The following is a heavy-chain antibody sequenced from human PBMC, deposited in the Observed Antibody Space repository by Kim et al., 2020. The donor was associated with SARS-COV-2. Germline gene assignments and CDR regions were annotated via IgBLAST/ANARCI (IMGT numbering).Heavy chain of an antibody. CDR1: GYTFTDYA. V-gene: IGHV7-4-1*02. CDR3: AKDRELVATDY. D-gene: IGHD1-7*01. J-gene: IGHJ4*02. CDR2: INTKTGKP. Sequence: ASVKVSCQASGYTFTDYAINWVRQAPGQGLEWMGGINTKTGKPTYAQAFRGRFVFSLDTSVSTAYLQISNLRAEDTAVYFCAKDRELVATDYWGQGTPV.